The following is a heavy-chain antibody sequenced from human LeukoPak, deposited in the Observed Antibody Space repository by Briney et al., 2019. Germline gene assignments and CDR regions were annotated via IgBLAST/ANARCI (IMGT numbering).Heavy chain of an antibody. CDR2: IYHNEKT. D-gene: IGHD6-6*01. J-gene: IGHJ4*02. CDR1: GYSISIDYY. Sequence: SETLSLTCAVSGYSISIDYYWGWVRQPPGKRLEWIGNIYHNEKTYYNPSLKSRVTLSVDTSKNQFSLRLSSVTAAVTAVYYCVTVPQYRSFDNWGPGTLVTVSS. V-gene: IGHV4-38-2*01. CDR3: VTVPQYRSFDN.